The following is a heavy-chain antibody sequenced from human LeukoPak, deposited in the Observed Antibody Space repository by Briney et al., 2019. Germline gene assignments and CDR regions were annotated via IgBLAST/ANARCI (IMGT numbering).Heavy chain of an antibody. Sequence: SETLSLTCTVSDGAITGYYWGWIRQPPGKGLEWIGHIYGNTNYNPSLKSRVTISVDTPKNHLSLRMNSVTAADTAVYYCARGYSTSWTYYSDYWGQGALVTVSS. CDR2: IYGNT. CDR3: ARGYSTSWTYYSDY. V-gene: IGHV4-59*01. D-gene: IGHD6-13*01. CDR1: DGAITGYY. J-gene: IGHJ4*02.